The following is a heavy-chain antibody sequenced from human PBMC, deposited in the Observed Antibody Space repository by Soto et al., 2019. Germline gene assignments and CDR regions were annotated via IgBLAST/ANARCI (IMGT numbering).Heavy chain of an antibody. CDR3: XTDIGIYGLDI. CDR2: IKSKTDGGTA. D-gene: IGHD2-15*01. J-gene: IGHJ6*02. CDR1: RFSFTNAW. V-gene: IGHV3-15*01. Sequence: EVQLAESGGGFVQPGGSLRLSCVASRFSFTNAWMSWVRQAPGKGPEWVGRIKSKTDGGTADYAAPVKGRFTISRDDSXXXXYLXXDSXXXXXXXXXXXXTDIGIYGLDIWGQGTTVTVSS.